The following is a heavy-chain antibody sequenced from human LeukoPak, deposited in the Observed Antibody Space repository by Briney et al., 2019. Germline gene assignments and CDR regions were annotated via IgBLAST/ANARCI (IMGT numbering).Heavy chain of an antibody. J-gene: IGHJ4*02. CDR3: AKDRSDSSSWYAGSH. D-gene: IGHD6-13*01. Sequence: PGGSLRLSCAATGLTVSSNFMSWVRQAPGRGLEWVSSISGSGGNTYYADSVKGRFTISRDNSKNTLYLQMNSLRAEDTAVYYCAKDRSDSSSWYAGSHWGQGTLVTVSS. CDR2: ISGSGGNT. V-gene: IGHV3-23*01. CDR1: GLTVSSNF.